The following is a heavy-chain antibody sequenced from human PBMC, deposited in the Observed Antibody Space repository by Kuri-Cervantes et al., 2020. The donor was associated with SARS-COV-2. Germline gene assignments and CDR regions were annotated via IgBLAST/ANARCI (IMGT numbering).Heavy chain of an antibody. D-gene: IGHD3-22*01. Sequence: LRLSCTVSGGSISSGDYYWSWIRQPPGKGLEWIGYIYYSGSTYYNPSLKSRVTISVDTSKNQFSLKLSSVTAADTAVYYCASAHNYYDSSGHGSDYWGQGTLVTVSS. V-gene: IGHV4-30-4*01. J-gene: IGHJ4*02. CDR2: IYYSGST. CDR1: GGSISSGDYY. CDR3: ASAHNYYDSSGHGSDY.